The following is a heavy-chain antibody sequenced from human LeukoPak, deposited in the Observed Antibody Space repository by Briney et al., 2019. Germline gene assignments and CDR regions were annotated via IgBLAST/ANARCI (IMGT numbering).Heavy chain of an antibody. D-gene: IGHD2-2*03. V-gene: IGHV3-30*18. CDR1: GFTFSNYG. Sequence: GGSLRLSCVASGFTFSNYGIHWVRQAPGKGLEWAAVISNDGTKTHYAGSVKGRFTISRDNSKNILYLQMKSLRVEDTAVYYCAKDDGYCTSASCFIAFDIWGQGTMVTVSS. CDR3: AKDDGYCTSASCFIAFDI. J-gene: IGHJ3*02. CDR2: ISNDGTKT.